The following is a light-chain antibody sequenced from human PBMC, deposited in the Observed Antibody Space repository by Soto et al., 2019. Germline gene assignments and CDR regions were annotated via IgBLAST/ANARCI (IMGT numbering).Light chain of an antibody. CDR2: SSN. CDR1: SSNIGRNT. V-gene: IGLV1-44*01. J-gene: IGLJ1*01. CDR3: AAWDDSLNGHV. Sequence: QLVLTQPPSASGTPGQRVTISCSGSSSNIGRNTVNWYQQLPGTAPKLLIYSSNQRPSGVPDRFSGSKSGTSASLAISGLQSEDEADYYCAAWDDSLNGHVFGTGTKLTVL.